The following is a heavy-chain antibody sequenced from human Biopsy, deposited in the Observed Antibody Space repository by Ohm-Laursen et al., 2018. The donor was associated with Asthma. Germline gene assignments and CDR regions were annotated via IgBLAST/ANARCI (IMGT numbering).Heavy chain of an antibody. J-gene: IGHJ4*02. V-gene: IGHV3-30*18. D-gene: IGHD2-21*01. Sequence: LSLTCAASGFSFSNFAIHWVRQAPGKGLEWVGVISKDASTQDYADSVKGRFTISRDNAKNSLYLQMNSLRVEDTALYYCAKATLGDIGKDYWGQGTLVTVSS. CDR2: ISKDASTQ. CDR1: GFSFSNFA. CDR3: AKATLGDIGKDY.